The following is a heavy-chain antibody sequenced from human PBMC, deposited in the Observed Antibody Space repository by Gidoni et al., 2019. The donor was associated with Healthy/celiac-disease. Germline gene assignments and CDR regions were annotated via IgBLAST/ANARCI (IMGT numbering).Heavy chain of an antibody. CDR3: ARGRRITGTRLDYYYMDV. D-gene: IGHD1-20*01. CDR2: INHRGST. CDR1: GGSFSGYY. Sequence: QVQLQQWGAGLLKPSETLSLTCAVYGGSFSGYYWSWIRQPPGKGREWIGEINHRGSTNYNPSLKSRVTISVDTSKNQFSLKLSSVTAADTAVYYCARGRRITGTRLDYYYMDVWGKGTTVTVSS. V-gene: IGHV4-34*01. J-gene: IGHJ6*03.